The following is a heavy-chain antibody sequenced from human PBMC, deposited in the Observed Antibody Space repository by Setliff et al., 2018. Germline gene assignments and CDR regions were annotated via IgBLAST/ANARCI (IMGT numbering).Heavy chain of an antibody. J-gene: IGHJ4*02. V-gene: IGHV4-61*10. CDR2: IYYSGST. D-gene: IGHD3-22*01. CDR3: AREVARDDSGYYYYFDF. Sequence: SETLSLTCTVSGGSISSGSYYWSWIRQPAGKGLEWIGYIYYSGSTNYNPSLKSRITISADTSKNLFSLRLSSVTAADTAMYYCAREVARDDSGYYYYFDFWGQGTLVTVSS. CDR1: GGSISSGSYY.